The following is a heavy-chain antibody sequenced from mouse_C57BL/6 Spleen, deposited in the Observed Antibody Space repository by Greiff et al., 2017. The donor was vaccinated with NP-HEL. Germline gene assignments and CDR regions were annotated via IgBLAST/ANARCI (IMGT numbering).Heavy chain of an antibody. V-gene: IGHV3-1*01. D-gene: IGHD2-5*01. CDR2: ISYSGST. CDR1: GYSITSGYD. J-gene: IGHJ2*01. CDR3: ARSDYYSNLDY. Sequence: EVQLQESGPGMVKPSQSLSLTCTVTGYSITSGYDWHWIRHFPGNKLEWMGYISYSGSTNYNPSLKSRISITHDTSKNHFFLKLNSVTTEDTATYYCARSDYYSNLDYWGQGTTLTVSS.